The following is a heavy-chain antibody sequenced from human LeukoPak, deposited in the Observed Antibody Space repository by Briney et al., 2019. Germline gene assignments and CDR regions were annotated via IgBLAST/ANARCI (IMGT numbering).Heavy chain of an antibody. Sequence: GASVKVSCKASGGTFSSYAISWVRQAPGQGLEWMGRIIPILGIANYAQKFQGRVTITADKSTSTAYMELSSLRSEDTAVYYCASAIAAAERTGEYFQHWGQGTLVTVSS. CDR1: GGTFSSYA. CDR3: ASAIAAAERTGEYFQH. V-gene: IGHV1-69*04. J-gene: IGHJ1*01. CDR2: IIPILGIA. D-gene: IGHD6-13*01.